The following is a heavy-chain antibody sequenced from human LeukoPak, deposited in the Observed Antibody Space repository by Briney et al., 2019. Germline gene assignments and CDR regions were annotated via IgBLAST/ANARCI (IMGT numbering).Heavy chain of an antibody. CDR2: ISYDGSNK. J-gene: IGHJ3*02. CDR1: GFTFSSYG. D-gene: IGHD4-17*01. CDR3: AEVGMTTVTPGAFDI. Sequence: PGGSLRLSCAASGFTFSSYGMHWVRQAPGKGLEWVAVISYDGSNKYYADSVKGRFTISRDNSKNTLYLQMNSLRAEDTAVYYCAEVGMTTVTPGAFDIWGQGTMVTVSS. V-gene: IGHV3-30*18.